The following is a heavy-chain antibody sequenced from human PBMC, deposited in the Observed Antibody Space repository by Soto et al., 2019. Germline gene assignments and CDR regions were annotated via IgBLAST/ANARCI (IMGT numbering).Heavy chain of an antibody. V-gene: IGHV1-46*01. CDR1: GYTFTHYY. J-gene: IGHJ4*02. Sequence: QVQLVQSGAEVKKPGASVKVSCRTSGYTFTHYYIHWVRQAPGQGLEWLGIINPASVSTNYAQDFQGRVTLTMDTSTTTVYMELSGLRAEDTAIFYCARGLAAGDHWGQGTMVTVSS. D-gene: IGHD6-13*01. CDR2: INPASVST. CDR3: ARGLAAGDH.